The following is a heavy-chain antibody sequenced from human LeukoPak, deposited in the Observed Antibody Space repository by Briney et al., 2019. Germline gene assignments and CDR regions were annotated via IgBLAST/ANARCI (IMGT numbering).Heavy chain of an antibody. D-gene: IGHD6-13*01. J-gene: IGHJ5*02. CDR1: GGSISTYH. Sequence: PSETLSLTCTVSGGSISTYHWSWIRQPAGKGLEWIGRIHTSGSTNYSPSLKSRVTLSVDTSKNQFSLNLTSVTAADTAVYYCARGPQNSQAAAGTGWFDPWGQGTLVTVSS. V-gene: IGHV4-4*07. CDR2: IHTSGST. CDR3: ARGPQNSQAAAGTGWFDP.